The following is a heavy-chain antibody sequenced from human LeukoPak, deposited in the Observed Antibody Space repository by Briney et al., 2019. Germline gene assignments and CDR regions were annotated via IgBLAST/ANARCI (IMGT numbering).Heavy chain of an antibody. Sequence: GGSLRLSCAASGFTFSRHALSWVRQAPGKGLEWVALISGSGATIDYADSVKGRFTISRDNSKNTLFLQMSRLRAEDTAVYYCAKEGSSLGSPIFDYWGQGTLVTVSS. CDR2: ISGSGATI. D-gene: IGHD1-26*01. V-gene: IGHV3-23*01. J-gene: IGHJ4*02. CDR1: GFTFSRHA. CDR3: AKEGSSLGSPIFDY.